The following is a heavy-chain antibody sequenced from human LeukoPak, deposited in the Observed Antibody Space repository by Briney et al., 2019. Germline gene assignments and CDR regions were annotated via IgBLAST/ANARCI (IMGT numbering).Heavy chain of an antibody. D-gene: IGHD2-21*02. V-gene: IGHV4-59*01. J-gene: IGHJ4*02. CDR3: ARADCAGLFDY. Sequence: SETLSLTCTVSGGSISSYYWTWIRQPPGKGLEWIGFVHHSGATNYNPSLQSRVTMSIDVSKNRFSLKLSSVTAADTAVYYCARADCAGLFDYWGQGTLLSVSS. CDR2: VHHSGAT. CDR1: GGSISSYY.